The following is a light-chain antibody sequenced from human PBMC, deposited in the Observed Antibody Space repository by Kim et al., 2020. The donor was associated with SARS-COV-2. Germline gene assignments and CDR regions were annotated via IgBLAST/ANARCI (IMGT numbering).Light chain of an antibody. Sequence: SASVGDRVTIPCRARQSISSYLNWYQQKPGKAPKLLIYAASSLQSGVPSRFSGSGSGTDFTLTISSLQPEDFATYYCQQSYSTPYSFGQGTKLEIK. CDR2: AAS. J-gene: IGKJ2*03. V-gene: IGKV1-39*01. CDR1: QSISSY. CDR3: QQSYSTPYS.